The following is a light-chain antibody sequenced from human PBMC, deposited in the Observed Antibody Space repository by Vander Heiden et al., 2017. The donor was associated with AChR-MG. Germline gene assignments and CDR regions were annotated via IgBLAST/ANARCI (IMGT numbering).Light chain of an antibody. J-gene: IGKJ3*01. CDR3: QQDESTPRIT. CDR1: QSVLYSPNNKNY. CDR2: WAS. Sequence: DIVMTQSPDSLAVSLGERATINCKSSQSVLYSPNNKNYLAWYQQKPGQPPKLLIYWASTRESGVPDRFSGSGYGTDFTLTISSLQAEDVAVYYCQQDESTPRITFGHGTKVDIK. V-gene: IGKV4-1*01.